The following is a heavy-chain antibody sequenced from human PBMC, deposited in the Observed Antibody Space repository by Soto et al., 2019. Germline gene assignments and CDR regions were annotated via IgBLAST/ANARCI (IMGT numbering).Heavy chain of an antibody. Sequence: EVQLLESGGGLVQPGGSLRLSCAASGFTFSTYSMTWVRQAPGKGLEWVSGISNSGDTTYYAGSVKGRFTISRDNSKNTLYLHMNSLRAEDTALYYCALIPTRTDYYYHYGVDVWGQGTTVTVSS. CDR1: GFTFSTYS. V-gene: IGHV3-23*01. J-gene: IGHJ6*02. CDR3: ALIPTRTDYYYHYGVDV. CDR2: ISNSGDTT. D-gene: IGHD3-16*01.